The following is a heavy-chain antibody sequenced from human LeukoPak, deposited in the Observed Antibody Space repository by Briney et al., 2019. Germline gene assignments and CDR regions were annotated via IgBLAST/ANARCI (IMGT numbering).Heavy chain of an antibody. V-gene: IGHV3-30-3*01. CDR3: ARGDYHGSGSYSRHGGWFDT. Sequence: VQPGRSLRLSCAASGFTFTSYSMHCIRQAPGKGLEWVAVISYDGINKYYADSVKGRFTISRDNSKSTLYLEMNSLRADDTGVYYCARGDYHGSGSYSRHGGWFDTWGQGTLVTVSS. CDR2: ISYDGINK. J-gene: IGHJ5*02. CDR1: GFTFTSYS. D-gene: IGHD3-10*01.